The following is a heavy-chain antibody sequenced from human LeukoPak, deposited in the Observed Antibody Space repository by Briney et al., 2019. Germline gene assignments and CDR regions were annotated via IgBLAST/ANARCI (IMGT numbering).Heavy chain of an antibody. CDR2: IYTDGST. V-gene: IGHV3-66*01. CDR3: ARYASASSRYFFDY. CDR1: GFTVSSNY. Sequence: TGGSLRLSCAASGFTVSSNYMSWVRQAPGKGLEWVSVIYTDGSTYYADSVKGRFTFSRDNSKNTLYLQMNSLRAEDTAVYYCARYASASSRYFFDYWGQGTLVTVSS. D-gene: IGHD6-13*01. J-gene: IGHJ4*02.